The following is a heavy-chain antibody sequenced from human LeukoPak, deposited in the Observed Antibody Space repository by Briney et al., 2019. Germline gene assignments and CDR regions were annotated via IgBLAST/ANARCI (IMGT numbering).Heavy chain of an antibody. Sequence: GASVKVSCKTSGYTFTSYDINWVRQATGQGLGWMGWMNPNSGNTGYAQKFQGRVTMTRNTSISTAYMELSSLRSEDTAVYYCARGFQKNLKILTGYFDYWGQGTLVTVSS. J-gene: IGHJ4*02. CDR2: MNPNSGNT. CDR3: ARGFQKNLKILTGYFDY. CDR1: GYTFTSYD. V-gene: IGHV1-8*01. D-gene: IGHD3-9*01.